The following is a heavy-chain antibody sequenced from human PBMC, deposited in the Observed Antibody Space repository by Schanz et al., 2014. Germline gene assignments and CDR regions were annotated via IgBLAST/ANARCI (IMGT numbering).Heavy chain of an antibody. CDR3: ARDDKRYFDWLSTFDL. D-gene: IGHD3-9*01. J-gene: IGHJ3*01. CDR1: GFTFNGHA. V-gene: IGHV3-30*04. CDR2: TSYDGSQK. Sequence: QVQLVESGGGVVQPGGSLRLSCESSGFTFNGHAMHWVRQAPGKGLEWVAVTSYDGSQKYYTDSVKGRFTVSRDNSKNTLYLQLNSLRAEGTAVYYCARDDKRYFDWLSTFDLWGQGTMVAVSS.